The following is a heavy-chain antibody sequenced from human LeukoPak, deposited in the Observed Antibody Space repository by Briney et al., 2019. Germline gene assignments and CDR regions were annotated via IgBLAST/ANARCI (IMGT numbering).Heavy chain of an antibody. Sequence: GGSLRLSCAASGFTFSSYEMNWVRQAPGKGLEWVSYISSSGSTIYYADSVKGRFTISRDNAKNSLYLQMNSLRAEDTAVYYCARVGDGYNRGYNYWGQGTLVTVSS. CDR1: GFTFSSYE. CDR3: ARVGDGYNRGYNY. V-gene: IGHV3-48*03. J-gene: IGHJ4*02. CDR2: ISSSGSTI. D-gene: IGHD5-24*01.